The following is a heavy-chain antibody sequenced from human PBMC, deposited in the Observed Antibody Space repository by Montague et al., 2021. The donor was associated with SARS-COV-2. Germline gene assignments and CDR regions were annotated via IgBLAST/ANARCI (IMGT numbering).Heavy chain of an antibody. CDR2: TYYRSEWYS. J-gene: IGHJ4*02. V-gene: IGHV6-1*01. Sequence: CAISGDSVSTNRGTWNWVRLSPSRGLERLGRTYYRSEWYSDYSVSVKSRISINPDTSKNQFSLQLNSVTPEDTAVYYCARAERGSCGDGNCYQYFFNYWGQGTLVTVSS. CDR1: GDSVSTNRGT. CDR3: ARAERGSCGDGNCYQYFFNY. D-gene: IGHD2-15*01.